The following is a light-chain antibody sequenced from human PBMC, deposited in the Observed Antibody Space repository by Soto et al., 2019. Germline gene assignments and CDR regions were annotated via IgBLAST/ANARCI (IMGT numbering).Light chain of an antibody. V-gene: IGLV2-14*01. J-gene: IGLJ2*01. Sequence: QSALTQPASVSGSPGQSITISCTGTSSDVGGYNYVSWYQQHPGKAPKLMIYDVSNRHSGVSNRFSGSKSGNTASLTISGLQAEDEADYYGSSYTSSSTLVVFGGGTKLTVL. CDR2: DVS. CDR1: SSDVGGYNY. CDR3: SSYTSSSTLVV.